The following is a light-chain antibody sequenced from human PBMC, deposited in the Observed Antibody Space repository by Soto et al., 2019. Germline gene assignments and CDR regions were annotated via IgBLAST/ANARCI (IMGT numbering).Light chain of an antibody. Sequence: QLVLTQSSSASASLGSSVKLTCTLSSGRSSYIIAWHQQQPGKAPRYLMKLEGSGNYNKGSGVPDRFSGSSSGADRYLSISNLQSEDEADYYCLSYAGTAYVFGTGTKLTVL. V-gene: IGLV4-60*03. CDR3: LSYAGTAYV. J-gene: IGLJ1*01. CDR2: LEGSGNY. CDR1: SGRSSYI.